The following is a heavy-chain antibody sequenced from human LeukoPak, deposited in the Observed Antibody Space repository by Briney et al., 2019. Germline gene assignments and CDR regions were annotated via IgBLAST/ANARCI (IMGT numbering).Heavy chain of an antibody. J-gene: IGHJ4*02. D-gene: IGHD4-23*01. Sequence: GESLKISCKGSGYSLINYWIARVRQMPGKGLEWMGIIYPGDSNTRYSPSFQGQVTISADKSISTAYLQWSSLKASDTAMYYCARLDGGNNFDYWGQGTLVTVSS. CDR2: IYPGDSNT. V-gene: IGHV5-51*01. CDR3: ARLDGGNNFDY. CDR1: GYSLINYW.